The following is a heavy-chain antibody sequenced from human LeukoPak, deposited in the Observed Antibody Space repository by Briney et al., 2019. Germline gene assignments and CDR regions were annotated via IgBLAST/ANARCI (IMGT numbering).Heavy chain of an antibody. CDR3: ARVGDHFHWYLDL. CDR2: LYSGSST. CDR1: VFSVSTNY. V-gene: IGHV3-53*01. D-gene: IGHD3-3*02. Sequence: GGSLRLSCAASVFSVSTNYMTWVRQAPGKGLEWVSILYSGSSTYYADSVEGRFIVSRDSSKNTLSLQMNDLRAEDTAVYYCARVGDHFHWYLDLWGRGTLVTASS. J-gene: IGHJ2*01.